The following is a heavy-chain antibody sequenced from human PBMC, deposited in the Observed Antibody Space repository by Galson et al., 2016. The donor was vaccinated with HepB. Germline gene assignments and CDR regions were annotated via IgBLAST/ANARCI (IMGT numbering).Heavy chain of an antibody. V-gene: IGHV3-48*02. D-gene: IGHD6-6*01. Sequence: SLRLSCAGSGFTFSRSGLNWVRPAPGTGLQWVSYISSSLSTLYYADSVKGRFTISRDNAKNSVYLQMHSLRDDDTAVYFCARELVRSAFDLWGQGTMVTVSS. J-gene: IGHJ3*01. CDR1: GFTFSRSG. CDR2: ISSSLSTL. CDR3: ARELVRSAFDL.